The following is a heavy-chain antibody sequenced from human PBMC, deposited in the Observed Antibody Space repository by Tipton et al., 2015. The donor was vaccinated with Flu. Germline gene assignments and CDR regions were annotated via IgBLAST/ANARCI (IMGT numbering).Heavy chain of an antibody. CDR2: IHHTGKT. Sequence: TLSLTCTVSNDYHSDYYWNWIRQSPGKGLEWLGSIHHTGKTLHDPSLKSRVTMAVDTSKNQFLLNLTSVTAADTAVYYCARDNWGGVFDYWGQGTMVTVAS. V-gene: IGHV4-59*01. D-gene: IGHD7-27*01. J-gene: IGHJ3*01. CDR1: NDYHSDYY. CDR3: ARDNWGGVFDY.